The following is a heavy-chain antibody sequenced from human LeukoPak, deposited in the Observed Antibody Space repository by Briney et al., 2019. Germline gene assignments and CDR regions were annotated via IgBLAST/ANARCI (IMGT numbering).Heavy chain of an antibody. CDR1: GYTFTGYY. Sequence: GASVKVSCKASGYTFTGYYMHWVRQAPGQGLEWMGWINPNSGGTNYAQKFQGRVTMTRDTSISTAYMELSRLRSDDTAVYYYAREGRTMGRATNWFDPWGQGTLVTVSS. V-gene: IGHV1-2*02. CDR3: AREGRTMGRATNWFDP. D-gene: IGHD3-10*01. CDR2: INPNSGGT. J-gene: IGHJ5*02.